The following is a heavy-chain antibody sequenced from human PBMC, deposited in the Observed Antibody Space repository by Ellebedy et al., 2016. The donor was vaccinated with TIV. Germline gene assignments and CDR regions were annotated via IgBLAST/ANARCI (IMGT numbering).Heavy chain of an antibody. CDR3: ARSAPYWLPHYYGMDV. CDR1: GYTFTSYG. J-gene: IGHJ6*02. Sequence: AASAKVSCKASGYTFTSYGISWVRQAPGQGLECMGWISAYNGNTNYVQKLQGRVTMTTDTSTSTAYMELRSLRSDDTAVYYCARSAPYWLPHYYGMDVWGQGTTVTVSS. V-gene: IGHV1-18*04. D-gene: IGHD2-21*01. CDR2: ISAYNGNT.